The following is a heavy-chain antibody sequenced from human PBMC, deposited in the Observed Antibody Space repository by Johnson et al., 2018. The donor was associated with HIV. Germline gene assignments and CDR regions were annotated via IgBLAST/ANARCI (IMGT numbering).Heavy chain of an antibody. CDR2: IKSKTDGGTT. CDR1: GFIFTNAW. Sequence: MLLVESGGGLVKPGGSLRVSCAASGFIFTNAWMSWVRQAPGKGLEWVGRIKSKTDGGTTDYAAPVKGRFTISRDDSKNTLYLQMNSLKIEDTGVYYCFTAPPPYSNYVRLHAVFDLWGQGTMVTVSS. J-gene: IGHJ3*01. CDR3: FTAPPPYSNYVRLHAVFDL. V-gene: IGHV3-15*01. D-gene: IGHD4-11*01.